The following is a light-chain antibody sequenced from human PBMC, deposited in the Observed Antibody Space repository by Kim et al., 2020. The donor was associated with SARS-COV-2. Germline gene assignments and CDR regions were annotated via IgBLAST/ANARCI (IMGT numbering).Light chain of an antibody. J-gene: IGLJ2*01. Sequence: IATSPCATSSYVGGNNPVPWYQQLPGTAPKLMIHEVSKRPSGVPNRFSGSKSGNTASLTISGLQAEDEADYYCCSYAGSSTSVVFGGGTQLTVL. CDR3: CSYAGSSTSVV. CDR2: EVS. V-gene: IGLV2-23*02. CDR1: SSYVGGNNP.